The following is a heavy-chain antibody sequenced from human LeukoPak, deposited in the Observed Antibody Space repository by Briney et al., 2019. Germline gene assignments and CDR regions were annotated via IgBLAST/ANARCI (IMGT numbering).Heavy chain of an antibody. CDR3: ARASGWLTPLDY. Sequence: SVTVSCTASGYTFTIYGISWVRQAPGHGLGWMGWISAYNGNTNYAQKLQGRVTMTTDTSTSTAYMELRSLRSDDTAVYYCARASGWLTPLDYWGQGTLVTVSS. CDR1: GYTFTIYG. CDR2: ISAYNGNT. J-gene: IGHJ4*02. D-gene: IGHD6-19*01. V-gene: IGHV1-18*01.